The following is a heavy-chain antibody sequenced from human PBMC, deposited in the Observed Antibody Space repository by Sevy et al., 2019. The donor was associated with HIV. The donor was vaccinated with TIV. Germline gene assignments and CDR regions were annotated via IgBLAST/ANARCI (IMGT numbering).Heavy chain of an antibody. Sequence: GGSLRLSCAVSGFTVSNNFLNWVRQSPGKGLEWVSTVYSDLRTFYADAVKGRFTVSRDDPKNALYLQMNSLRAEDTAVDYCARVIDGYHREFNYFYYYMVVWGKGTTVTVSS. J-gene: IGHJ6*03. CDR1: GFTVSNNF. CDR2: VYSDLRT. CDR3: ARVIDGYHREFNYFYYYMVV. D-gene: IGHD5-12*01. V-gene: IGHV3-53*01.